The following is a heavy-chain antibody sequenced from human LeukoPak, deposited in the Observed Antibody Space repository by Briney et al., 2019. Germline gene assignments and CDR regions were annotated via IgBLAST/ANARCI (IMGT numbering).Heavy chain of an antibody. Sequence: SETLSLTCTVSGGSINHYWSWIRQPAGKGLEWIGRIYGSGSANYSPSLKSRVSMSIDTSNNHFSLNLTSVTAADTALYFCARDVRYASGWSTPESWGQGTLVTVSS. J-gene: IGHJ5*02. CDR1: GGSINHY. CDR2: IYGSGSA. V-gene: IGHV4-4*07. D-gene: IGHD6-19*01. CDR3: ARDVRYASGWSTPES.